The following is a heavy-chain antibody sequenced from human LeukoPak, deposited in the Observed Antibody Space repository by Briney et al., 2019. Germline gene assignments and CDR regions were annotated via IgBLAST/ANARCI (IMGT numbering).Heavy chain of an antibody. CDR1: GYTFSTYY. CDR2: INPTGTDT. V-gene: IGHV1-46*01. D-gene: IGHD5-18*01. CDR3: VRDGYNYGSNWFDP. J-gene: IGHJ5*02. Sequence: GASVKVSCKASGYTFSTYYVYWVRQSPGQGLEWMGAINPTGTDTIYAQTFQGRVTMTRDLSTSTVYMELSSLRSEDTAVYYCVRDGYNYGSNWFDPWGQGTLVTVSS.